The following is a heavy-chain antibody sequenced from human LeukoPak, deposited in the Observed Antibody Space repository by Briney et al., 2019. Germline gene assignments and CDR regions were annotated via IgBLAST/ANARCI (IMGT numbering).Heavy chain of an antibody. Sequence: PSETLSLTCAVYGGSFSGYYWSWIRQPPGKGLEWIGEINHSGSTNYNPSLKSRVTISVDTSKNQFSLKLSSVTAADTAVYYCARVGLGYYYYYGMDVWGQGTTVTVSS. D-gene: IGHD3-10*01. J-gene: IGHJ6*02. V-gene: IGHV4-34*01. CDR2: INHSGST. CDR1: GGSFSGYY. CDR3: ARVGLGYYYYYGMDV.